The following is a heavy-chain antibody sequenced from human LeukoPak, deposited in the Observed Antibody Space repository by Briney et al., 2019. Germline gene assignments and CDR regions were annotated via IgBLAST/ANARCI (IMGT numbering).Heavy chain of an antibody. Sequence: GASVKVSCKASGGTFSSYAISWVRQAPGQGLEWMGRIIPILGIANYAQKFQGRVTMTRDTSISTAYMELSRLRSDDTAVYYCARAGDYYYYMDVWGKGTTVTVSS. V-gene: IGHV1-69*04. D-gene: IGHD3-10*01. CDR3: ARAGDYYYYMDV. J-gene: IGHJ6*03. CDR2: IIPILGIA. CDR1: GGTFSSYA.